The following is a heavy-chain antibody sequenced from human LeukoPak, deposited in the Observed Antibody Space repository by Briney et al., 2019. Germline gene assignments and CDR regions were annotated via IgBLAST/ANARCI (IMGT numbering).Heavy chain of an antibody. V-gene: IGHV3-11*04. D-gene: IGHD6-13*01. CDR1: GFTFSDSY. CDR3: ARAPGSSSWDRGVSGIDY. Sequence: GSLRLSCAASGFTFSDSYMTWIRQAPGKGLEWVSYISSSGSTIYYADSVKGRFTISRDNAKNSLYLQMNSLRAEDTAVYYCARAPGSSSWDRGVSGIDYWGQGTLVTVSS. J-gene: IGHJ4*02. CDR2: ISSSGSTI.